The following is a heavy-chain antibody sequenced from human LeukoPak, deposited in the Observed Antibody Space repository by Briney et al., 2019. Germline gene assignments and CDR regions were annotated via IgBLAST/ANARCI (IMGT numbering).Heavy chain of an antibody. CDR3: ARDGVYAGSDF. CDR1: GFTFSSYF. Sequence: GGSLRLSCAASGFTFSSYFMSWVRQAPGKGLERVANIKQDGSEKYYMDSVKGRFTISRDNAKNSLYLQMNSLRAEDTAVYYCARDGVYAGSDFWGQGTLVTVSS. V-gene: IGHV3-7*03. D-gene: IGHD2-8*01. CDR2: IKQDGSEK. J-gene: IGHJ4*02.